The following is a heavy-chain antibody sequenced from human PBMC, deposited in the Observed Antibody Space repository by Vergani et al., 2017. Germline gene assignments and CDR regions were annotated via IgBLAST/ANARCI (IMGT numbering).Heavy chain of an antibody. CDR2: IYYSGST. Sequence: QVQLQESGPGLVKPSETLSLTCTVSGGSISSYYWSWIRQPPGKGLEWIGYIYYSGSTNYNPSLKSRVTISVEPSKNQFSLKLSSVTAADTAVYYCAGTHYYDSSGYIDYWGQGTLVTVSS. CDR1: GGSISSYY. V-gene: IGHV4-59*01. D-gene: IGHD3-22*01. CDR3: AGTHYYDSSGYIDY. J-gene: IGHJ4*02.